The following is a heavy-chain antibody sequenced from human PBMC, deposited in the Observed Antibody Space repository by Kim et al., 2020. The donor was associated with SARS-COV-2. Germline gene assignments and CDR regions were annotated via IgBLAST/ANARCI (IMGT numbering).Heavy chain of an antibody. J-gene: IGHJ4*02. CDR3: APLGDYVWGIGY. D-gene: IGHD3-16*01. Sequence: YYNPSLQSRVTISVDTSKNQFSLKLSSVTAADTAVYYCAPLGDYVWGIGYWGQGTLVTVSS. V-gene: IGHV4-39*01.